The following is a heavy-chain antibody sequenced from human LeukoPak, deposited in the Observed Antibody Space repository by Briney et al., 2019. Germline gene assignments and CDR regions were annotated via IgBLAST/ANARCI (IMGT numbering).Heavy chain of an antibody. Sequence: GASVKVSCKASGYTFTSYGISWVRQAPGQGLEWMGWISAYNGNTNYAQKLQGRVTMTTDTSTSTAYMELRSLRSDDTAVYYCARDHPIAAAATDAFDIWGQGTMVTVSS. CDR1: GYTFTSYG. CDR2: ISAYNGNT. J-gene: IGHJ3*02. CDR3: ARDHPIAAAATDAFDI. D-gene: IGHD6-13*01. V-gene: IGHV1-18*01.